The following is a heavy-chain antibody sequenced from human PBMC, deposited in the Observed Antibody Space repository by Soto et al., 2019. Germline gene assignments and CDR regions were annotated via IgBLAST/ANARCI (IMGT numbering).Heavy chain of an antibody. CDR2: IKQDGSEK. J-gene: IGHJ3*02. CDR1: GFTFSSYW. CDR3: ASGAKLERWDAFDI. Sequence: GGSLRLSCAASGFTFSSYWMSWVRQAPWKGLEWVANIKQDGSEKYYVDSVKGRFTISRDNAKNSLYLQMNSLRAEDTAVYYCASGAKLERWDAFDIWGKGTMVTVSS. D-gene: IGHD1-1*01. V-gene: IGHV3-7*01.